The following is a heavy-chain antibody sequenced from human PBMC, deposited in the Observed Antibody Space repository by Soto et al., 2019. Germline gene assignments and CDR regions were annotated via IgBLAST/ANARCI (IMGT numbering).Heavy chain of an antibody. CDR3: AKDAYSSSVYYYYYYCMDV. V-gene: IGHV3-30*18. CDR2: ISYDGSNK. J-gene: IGHJ6*03. Sequence: PGGSLRLSCAASGFTFSSYGMHWVRQAPGKGLEWVAVISYDGSNKYYEDSVKGRFTISRDNSKNTLYLQMNSLRAEDTAVYYCAKDAYSSSVYYYYYYCMDVRGKGTTVTVSS. CDR1: GFTFSSYG. D-gene: IGHD6-6*01.